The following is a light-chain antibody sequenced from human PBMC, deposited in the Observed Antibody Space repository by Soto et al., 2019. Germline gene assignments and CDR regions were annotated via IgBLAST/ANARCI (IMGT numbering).Light chain of an antibody. CDR3: SSYTSSTFYV. Sequence: QSVLTQPASVSGSPGQSITISCTGTSSDVGGYNYFSWYQQHPGKAPKLMIYEVSNRPSGVSNRFSGSKSGNTASLTISGLQAEDEADYYCSSYTSSTFYVFGTGTKVTVL. CDR1: SSDVGGYNY. V-gene: IGLV2-14*01. CDR2: EVS. J-gene: IGLJ1*01.